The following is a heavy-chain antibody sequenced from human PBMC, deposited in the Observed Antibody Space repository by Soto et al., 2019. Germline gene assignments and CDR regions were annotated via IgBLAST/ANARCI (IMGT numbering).Heavy chain of an antibody. CDR3: ARGIFYAFDI. Sequence: PSETLSLTCAVSGGSISSGGYSWSWIRQHPGKGLEWIGYINYSGSTNYNPSLNSRVTISLDRSKNQFSLKLSSVAAADTAVYYCARGIFYAFDIWGQGTMVTVSS. J-gene: IGHJ3*02. D-gene: IGHD3-9*01. CDR2: INYSGST. CDR1: GGSISSGGYS. V-gene: IGHV4-31*11.